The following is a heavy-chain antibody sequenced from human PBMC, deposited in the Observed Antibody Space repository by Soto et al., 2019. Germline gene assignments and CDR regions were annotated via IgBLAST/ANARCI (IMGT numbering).Heavy chain of an antibody. V-gene: IGHV1-3*01. CDR1: GYTFTSYA. Sequence: ASVKVSCKASGYTFTSYATHWVRQAPGQRLEWMGWINAGNGNTKYSQKFQGRVTITRDTSASTAYMELSSLRSEDTAVYYCAIFSHPYSSSWYSGGFDYWGQGXLVTVSS. CDR2: INAGNGNT. J-gene: IGHJ4*02. CDR3: AIFSHPYSSSWYSGGFDY. D-gene: IGHD6-13*01.